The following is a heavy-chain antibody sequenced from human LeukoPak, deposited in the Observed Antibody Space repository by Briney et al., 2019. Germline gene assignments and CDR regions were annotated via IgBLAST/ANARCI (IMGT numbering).Heavy chain of an antibody. V-gene: IGHV3-33*01. D-gene: IGHD2-2*01. CDR2: IWYDGSNK. CDR1: GFTFISYG. J-gene: IGHJ4*02. CDR3: ARDEAGVPAAIDY. Sequence: GGSLGLSCAASGFTFISYGMNWVRQAPGKGLEWVAVIWYDGSNKYYADSVKGRFTVSRDNSKNTLYLQMNSLRAEDTAVYYCARDEAGVPAAIDYWGQGTLVTVSS.